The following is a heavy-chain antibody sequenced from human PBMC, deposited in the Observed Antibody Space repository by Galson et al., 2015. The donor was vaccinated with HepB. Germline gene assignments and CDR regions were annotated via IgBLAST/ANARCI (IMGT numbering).Heavy chain of an antibody. CDR2: IITSRIST. V-gene: IGHV3-23*01. Sequence: SLRLSCAASGFTFNTYAMTWVRQAPGKGLECVSAIITSRISTYYADSVRGRFTISRDNSKKTLYLQMDIVGPEDTAVYYCAKDGTYHDYGDSYFDYWGQGTLVIVST. CDR1: GFTFNTYA. J-gene: IGHJ4*02. CDR3: AKDGTYHDYGDSYFDY. D-gene: IGHD4-17*01.